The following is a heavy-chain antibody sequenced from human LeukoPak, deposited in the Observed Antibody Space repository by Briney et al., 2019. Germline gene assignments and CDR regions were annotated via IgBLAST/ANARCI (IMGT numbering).Heavy chain of an antibody. CDR3: ARELREHGVFDI. J-gene: IGHJ3*02. CDR2: IYTDDST. Sequence: GGSLRLSCAASGFTVSSNYMSWVRQAPRKGLEWVSEIYTDDSTYYAASVKGRLSIFRDNSKNTVYLQMNSLSADDTAVYYCARELREHGVFDIWGQGTMVTVSS. CDR1: GFTVSSNY. D-gene: IGHD1-26*01. V-gene: IGHV3-53*01.